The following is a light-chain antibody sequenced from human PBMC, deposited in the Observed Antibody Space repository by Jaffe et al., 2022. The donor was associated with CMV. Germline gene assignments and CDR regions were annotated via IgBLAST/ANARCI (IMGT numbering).Light chain of an antibody. CDR3: QQSYSIFFT. V-gene: IGKV1-39*01. J-gene: IGKJ3*01. CDR1: QSISSS. Sequence: DIQMTQSPSSLSASVGDRVTITCRSSQSISSSLNWYQQKPGKAPKVLIYRTSSLQGGVPSRFSGSGSGTDFTLTISSLQPEDFATYYCQQSYSIFFTFGPGTKVDIK. CDR2: RTS.